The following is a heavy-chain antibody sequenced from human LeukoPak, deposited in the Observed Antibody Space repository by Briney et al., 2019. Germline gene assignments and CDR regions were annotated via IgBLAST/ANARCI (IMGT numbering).Heavy chain of an antibody. J-gene: IGHJ6*02. D-gene: IGHD5-18*01. CDR1: GGTFSSYA. Sequence: GASVKVSCKASGGTFSSYAISWVRQAPGQGLEWMGGIIPIFGTANYAQKFQGRVTITADESTSTAYMELSSLRSEDTAVYYCARKPDLMGYSYGYYGMDVWGQGTTVTVSS. V-gene: IGHV1-69*13. CDR2: IIPIFGTA. CDR3: ARKPDLMGYSYGYYGMDV.